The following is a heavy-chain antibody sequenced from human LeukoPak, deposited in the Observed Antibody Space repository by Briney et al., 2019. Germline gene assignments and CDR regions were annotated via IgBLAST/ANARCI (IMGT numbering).Heavy chain of an antibody. D-gene: IGHD3-3*01. Sequence: GGSLRLSCAASGFTFSSYAMSWVRQPPGKGLEWVSGISGSGDNTYYADSVKGRFTISRDNAKNSLYLQMNSLRAEDTAVYYCATEMGDFWSGYYRAFDYWGQGTLVTVSS. J-gene: IGHJ4*02. CDR3: ATEMGDFWSGYYRAFDY. V-gene: IGHV3-23*01. CDR1: GFTFSSYA. CDR2: ISGSGDNT.